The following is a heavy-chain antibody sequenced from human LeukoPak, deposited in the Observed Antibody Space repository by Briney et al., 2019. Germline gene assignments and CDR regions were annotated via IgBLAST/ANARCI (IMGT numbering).Heavy chain of an antibody. D-gene: IGHD2-21*01. J-gene: IGHJ3*02. CDR3: ARAYDLVVFDI. CDR1: GYTITSYY. V-gene: IGHV1-46*01. Sequence: ASVKLSCLASGYTITSYYMRWVRQAPGQGLEWMGIINPSGGGTSYAQNFQGRVTMTCDTSTSTVYMELSGLRSEDTAVYYCARAYDLVVFDIWGQGTMVTISS. CDR2: INPSGGGT.